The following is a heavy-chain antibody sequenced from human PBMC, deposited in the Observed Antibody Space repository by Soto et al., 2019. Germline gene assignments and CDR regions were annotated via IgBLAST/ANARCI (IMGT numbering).Heavy chain of an antibody. CDR3: VRDVARX. V-gene: IGHV3-21*01. CDR2: IRSSSSYI. Sequence: WGSLRLSFAASGFTFSSCSMNWVRQAPGKGLEGVSSIRSSSSYIYYADSVKVRFTISRDNAKNSLYLQMNSLRAEDTAVYYCVRDVARXWGQVTLVTVSX. J-gene: IGHJ4*02. D-gene: IGHD5-12*01. CDR1: GFTFSSCS.